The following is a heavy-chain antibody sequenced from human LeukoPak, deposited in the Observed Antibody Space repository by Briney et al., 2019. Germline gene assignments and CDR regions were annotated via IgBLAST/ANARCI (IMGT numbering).Heavy chain of an antibody. CDR1: GFTFSSYE. Sequence: GGSLRLSCAASGFTFSSYEMNWVRQAPGKGLEWVSGISWNSGSIGYADSVKGRFTISRDNAKNSLYLQVNSLRAEDMALYYCVKDAGSSWAYNWFDPWGQGTLVIVSS. CDR2: ISWNSGSI. D-gene: IGHD6-13*01. J-gene: IGHJ5*02. V-gene: IGHV3-9*03. CDR3: VKDAGSSWAYNWFDP.